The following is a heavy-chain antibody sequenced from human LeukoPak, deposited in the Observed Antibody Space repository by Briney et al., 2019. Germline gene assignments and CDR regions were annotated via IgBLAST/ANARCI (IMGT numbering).Heavy chain of an antibody. Sequence: ASVNVSCKASGYDYTSVGITWARRAPGQGLEWMGWISPYNGNTRYAQKFQGRVAMTTDTSTTTAYMELRGLRFNDTAVYYCARAGSGSGWYFDYWGQGTLVTVSS. D-gene: IGHD6-19*01. V-gene: IGHV1-18*01. CDR1: GYDYTSVG. CDR3: ARAGSGSGWYFDY. J-gene: IGHJ4*02. CDR2: ISPYNGNT.